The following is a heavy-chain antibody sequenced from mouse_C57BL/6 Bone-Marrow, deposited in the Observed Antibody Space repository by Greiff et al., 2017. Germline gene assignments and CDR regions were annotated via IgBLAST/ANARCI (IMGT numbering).Heavy chain of an antibody. CDR1: GFSLTSYG. D-gene: IGHD1-1*01. CDR2: IWSGGST. V-gene: IGHV2-2*01. J-gene: IGHJ4*01. CDR3: ASPTTVGATDAMDY. Sequence: VKLQESGPGLVQPSQSLSITCTVSGFSLTSYGVHWVRQSPGKGLEWLGVIWSGGSTDYNAAFISRLSISKDNSKSQVFFKMNSLQADDTAIYYCASPTTVGATDAMDYWGQGTSVTVSS.